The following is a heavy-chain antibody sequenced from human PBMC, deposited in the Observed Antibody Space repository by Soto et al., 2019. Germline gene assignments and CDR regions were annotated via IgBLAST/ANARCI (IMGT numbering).Heavy chain of an antibody. J-gene: IGHJ4*02. V-gene: IGHV3-73*01. CDR3: TTVQLGITDY. CDR1: GSTVSGSA. D-gene: IGHD7-27*01. CDR2: IRSKANSYAT. Sequence: EVQLVESGGGLVQPGGSLKLSCAASGSTVSGSAMHWVRQASGKGLEWVGRIRSKANSYATAFAASVKGRFTITRDDSKNTAYLQLNSLKTEDTAVYYCTTVQLGITDYWGQGTLVNVSS.